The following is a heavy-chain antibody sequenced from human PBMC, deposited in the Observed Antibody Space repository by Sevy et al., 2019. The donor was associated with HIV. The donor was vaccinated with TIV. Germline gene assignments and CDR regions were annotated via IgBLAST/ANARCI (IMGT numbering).Heavy chain of an antibody. CDR3: ATRGDCGGDCSIYYFDY. CDR2: IRPIFGTV. V-gene: IGHV1-69*13. J-gene: IGHJ4*02. CDR1: GGTFSTFL. Sequence: ASVKVYCKASGGTFSTFLISWVRQAPGQGLERMGGIRPIFGTVDYAQKFQATVTFTADESTSTAYMELSSLRPDDTAVYYCATRGDCGGDCSIYYFDYWGQGSLVTVSS. D-gene: IGHD2-21*02.